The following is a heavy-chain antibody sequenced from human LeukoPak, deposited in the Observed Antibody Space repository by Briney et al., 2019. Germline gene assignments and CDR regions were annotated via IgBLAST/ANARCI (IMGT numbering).Heavy chain of an antibody. D-gene: IGHD1-26*01. CDR1: GGSISSSSYY. J-gene: IGHJ4*02. V-gene: IGHV4-39*01. Sequence: PSETLSLTCTVSGGSISSSSYYWGWIRQPPGKGLEWIGSIYYSGSTYYNPSLKSRVTISVDTSKNQFSLKLSSVTAADTAVYYCAGQLVVGDYFDYWGQGTLVTVSS. CDR3: AGQLVVGDYFDY. CDR2: IYYSGST.